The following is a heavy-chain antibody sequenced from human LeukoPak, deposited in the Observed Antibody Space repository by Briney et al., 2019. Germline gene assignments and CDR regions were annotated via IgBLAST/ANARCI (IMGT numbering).Heavy chain of an antibody. CDR2: INPNSGGT. CDR1: GYTFTGYY. Sequence: ASVKVSCKASGYTFTGYYMHWVRQAPGQGLEWMGWINPNSGGTNYAQKFQGRVTMTRDTSISTAYMELSRLRSDDTAVYYCARRWAVAVQLYYFDYWGQGTLVTVSS. V-gene: IGHV1-2*02. D-gene: IGHD6-19*01. J-gene: IGHJ4*02. CDR3: ARRWAVAVQLYYFDY.